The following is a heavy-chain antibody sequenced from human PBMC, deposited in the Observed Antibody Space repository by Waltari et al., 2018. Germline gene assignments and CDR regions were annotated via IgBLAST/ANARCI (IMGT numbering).Heavy chain of an antibody. J-gene: IGHJ4*02. V-gene: IGHV4-34*01. D-gene: IGHD2-2*01. CDR3: ARTYCSSTSCYFSY. Sequence: QVQLQQWGAGLLKPSETLSLTCAVYGGSFSGYYWSWIRQPPGKGLEWIGEINHSGSTNYYPSLKSRVTISVDTSKNQFSLKLSSVTAADTAVYYCARTYCSSTSCYFSYWGQGTLVTVSS. CDR1: GGSFSGYY. CDR2: INHSGST.